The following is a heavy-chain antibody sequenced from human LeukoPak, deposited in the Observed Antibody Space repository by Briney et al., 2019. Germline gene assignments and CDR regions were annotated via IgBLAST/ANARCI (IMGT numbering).Heavy chain of an antibody. V-gene: IGHV3-11*05. D-gene: IGHD3-22*01. CDR2: ISGSSSYT. CDR3: AKGNNEWLLPFDY. Sequence: GGSLRLSCAASGFTFSDYYMTWIRQAPGKGLEWVSYISGSSSYTYYADSVKGRFTISRDNSKNTLYLQLNGLRAEDTAVYYCAKGNNEWLLPFDYWGQGTLVTVSS. J-gene: IGHJ4*02. CDR1: GFTFSDYY.